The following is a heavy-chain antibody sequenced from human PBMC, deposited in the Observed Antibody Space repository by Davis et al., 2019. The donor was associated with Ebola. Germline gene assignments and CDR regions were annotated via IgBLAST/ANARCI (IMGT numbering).Heavy chain of an antibody. CDR2: VNYDGSKT. CDR3: VSGYDSGL. D-gene: IGHD1-1*01. V-gene: IGHV3-7*01. J-gene: IGHJ4*02. Sequence: GGSLRLSCATSGFIFTNAWMTWVRQAPGKGLEWVANVNYDGSKTYFVDSVKGRFTVSRDNTKNSLYLQMSSLKAEDSAVYYCVSGYDSGLWGQGTLVTVSS. CDR1: GFIFTNAW.